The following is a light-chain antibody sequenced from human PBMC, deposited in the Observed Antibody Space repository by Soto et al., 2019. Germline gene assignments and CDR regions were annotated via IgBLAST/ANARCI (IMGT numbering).Light chain of an antibody. J-gene: IGKJ3*01. CDR2: WAS. CDR3: QQYYSTPFT. Sequence: SPLSCWSNQSVLYSSNDKNYLAWYQQKPGQPPKLLIYWASSRESGVPARFTGSGSGTEVTLAVSSLQAEDVAVYYCQQYYSTPFTFGPGTIVEIK. V-gene: IGKV4-1*01. CDR1: QSVLYSSNDKNY.